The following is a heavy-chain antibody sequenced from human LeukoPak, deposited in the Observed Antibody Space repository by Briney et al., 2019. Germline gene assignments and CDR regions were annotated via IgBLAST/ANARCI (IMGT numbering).Heavy chain of an antibody. CDR1: GFTFDDYA. CDR2: ISWNSGSI. J-gene: IGHJ4*02. V-gene: IGHV3-9*01. CDR3: AGETFDY. Sequence: GRSLRLSCAASGFTFDDYAMHWVRQAPGKGLEWVSGISWNSGSIGYADSVKGRFTISRDNAKNSLYLQMNSLRAEDTALYYCAGETFDYWGQGTLVTVSS.